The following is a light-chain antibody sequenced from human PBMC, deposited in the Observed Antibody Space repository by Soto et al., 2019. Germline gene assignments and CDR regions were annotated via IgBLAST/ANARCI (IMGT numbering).Light chain of an antibody. V-gene: IGKV3-11*01. J-gene: IGKJ2*01. CDR2: DAS. Sequence: IVLTQSPATLSLSPGQRATLSCRASQSVSSYLAWYQQKPGQAPRLLIYDASNRATGIPARFSGSGSVTDFTLTISSLEPEDFSVYYCQQRSNWPPVTFGQGTKLDI. CDR1: QSVSSY. CDR3: QQRSNWPPVT.